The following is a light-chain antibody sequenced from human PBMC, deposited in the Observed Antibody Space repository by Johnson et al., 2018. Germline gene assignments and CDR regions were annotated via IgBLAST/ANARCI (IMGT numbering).Light chain of an antibody. CDR2: ENN. CDR3: GTWDSSLSAGNV. J-gene: IGLJ1*01. CDR1: SYNIGNNY. V-gene: IGLV1-51*02. Sequence: QSVLTQPPSVSAAPGQKVTISCSGSSYNIGNNYVSWYQQLQGTAPKLLIYENNKRPSGIPDRLSGSKSGTSATLGITGLQTGDEAVYYCGTWDSSLSAGNVFGTGTKVTVL.